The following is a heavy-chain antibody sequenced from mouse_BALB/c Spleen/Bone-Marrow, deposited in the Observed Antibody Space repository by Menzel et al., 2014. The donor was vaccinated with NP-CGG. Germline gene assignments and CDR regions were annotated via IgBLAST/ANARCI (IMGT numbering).Heavy chain of an antibody. CDR1: GFTFSSFG. D-gene: IGHD2-1*01. J-gene: IGHJ3*01. CDR3: ARGGNYAWFAY. Sequence: EVKLVESGGGLVQPGGSRKLSCAASGFTFSSFGMHWVRQAPEKGLEWVAYISSGSSTIYHADTVKGRFTISRGNPKNTLFLQMTSLRSEDTAMYYCARGGNYAWFAYWGQGTLVTVSA. V-gene: IGHV5-17*02. CDR2: ISSGSSTI.